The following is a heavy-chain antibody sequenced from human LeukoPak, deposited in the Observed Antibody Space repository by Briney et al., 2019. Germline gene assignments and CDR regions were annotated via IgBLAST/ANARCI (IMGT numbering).Heavy chain of an antibody. CDR3: ARDQWLAYYYHGMDV. J-gene: IGHJ6*02. D-gene: IGHD6-19*01. V-gene: IGHV3-48*01. CDR1: GFTFSSYA. Sequence: GGSLRLSCAAAGFTFSSYAMNWVRQAPGKGLEWVSYITNNGSTIYYADSVKGRFTISRDKAENSLYLQMNSLRAEDTAIYYCARDQWLAYYYHGMDVWGQGTTVTVSS. CDR2: ITNNGSTI.